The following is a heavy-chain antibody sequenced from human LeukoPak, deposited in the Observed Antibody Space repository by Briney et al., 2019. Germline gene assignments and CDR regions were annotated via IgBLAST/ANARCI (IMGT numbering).Heavy chain of an antibody. CDR3: ARFGITVVRGGKYYFDY. V-gene: IGHV4-59*08. CDR1: GGSTSNYY. J-gene: IGHJ4*02. D-gene: IGHD3-10*01. CDR2: IFYSGAT. Sequence: SETLSLTCTVSGGSTSNYYWSWVRQPPGKGLEWIGHIFYSGATKYNPSLKSRITLSVDASKNQFSLMLSSVTAADTAVYYCARFGITVVRGGKYYFDYWGQGTLVTVSS.